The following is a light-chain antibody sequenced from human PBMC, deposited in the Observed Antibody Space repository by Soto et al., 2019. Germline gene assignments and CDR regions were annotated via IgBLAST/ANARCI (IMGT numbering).Light chain of an antibody. CDR2: GAS. CDR3: QQYGSSSWT. Sequence: EIVLTQSPGTLSLSPGERATLSCRASQSVSSNLAWYQQKPGQAPRLLIYGASTRATGITDRFSGSGSGTDFTLTISRLEPEDFAVYYCQQYGSSSWTFGQGTKVDIK. J-gene: IGKJ1*01. V-gene: IGKV3-20*01. CDR1: QSVSSN.